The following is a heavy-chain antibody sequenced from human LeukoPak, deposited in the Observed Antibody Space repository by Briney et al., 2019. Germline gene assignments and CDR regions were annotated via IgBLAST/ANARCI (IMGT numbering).Heavy chain of an antibody. J-gene: IGHJ4*02. Sequence: ASVKVSCKASGYTFTGYYMHWVRQAPGQGLEWMGRINPNSGGTNYAQKFQGRVTMTRDTSISTAYMELSRLRSDGTAVYYCARDPDCSSTSCYDGGWGQGTLVTVSS. V-gene: IGHV1-2*06. CDR3: ARDPDCSSTSCYDGG. CDR1: GYTFTGYY. CDR2: INPNSGGT. D-gene: IGHD2-2*01.